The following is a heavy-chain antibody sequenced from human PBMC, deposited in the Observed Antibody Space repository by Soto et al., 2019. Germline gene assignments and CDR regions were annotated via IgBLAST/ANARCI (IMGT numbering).Heavy chain of an antibody. CDR3: EREGIITMVRGPYYFDY. V-gene: IGHV4-34*01. D-gene: IGHD3-10*01. Sequence: SETLSLTCAVYGGSFSGYYWSWIRQPPGKGLEWIGEINHSGSTNYNPSLKSRVTISVDTSKNQISLKLSSVTAADTAVYYCEREGIITMVRGPYYFDYWGQGTLVTVSS. CDR1: GGSFSGYY. CDR2: INHSGST. J-gene: IGHJ4*02.